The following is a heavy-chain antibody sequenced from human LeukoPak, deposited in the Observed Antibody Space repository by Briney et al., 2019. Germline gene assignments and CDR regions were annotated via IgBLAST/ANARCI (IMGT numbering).Heavy chain of an antibody. CDR3: ARYSSWYYFDY. J-gene: IGHJ4*02. D-gene: IGHD6-13*01. CDR1: GYTFTGYY. V-gene: IGHV1-2*02. CDR2: INPNSGGT. Sequence: ASVKVSCKASGYTFTGYYMHWVRQAPGQGLECMGWINPNSGGTNYAQKFQGRVTMTRDTSISTAYMELSSLRSDDTAVYYCARYSSWYYFDYRGQGTLVTVSS.